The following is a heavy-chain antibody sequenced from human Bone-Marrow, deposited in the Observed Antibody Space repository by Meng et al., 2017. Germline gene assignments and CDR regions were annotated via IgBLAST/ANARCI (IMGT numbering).Heavy chain of an antibody. CDR1: GYTFTSYY. CDR3: ARVQSSGWSPGY. Sequence: QVKLVQSGAEVKKPGASVKVSCKASGYTFTSYYMHWVRQAPGQGLEWMGIINPSGGSTSYAQKSQGRVTMTRDTSTSTVYMELSSLRSEDTAVDYCARVQSSGWSPGYWGQGTLVTVSS. J-gene: IGHJ4*02. CDR2: INPSGGST. V-gene: IGHV1-46*01. D-gene: IGHD6-19*01.